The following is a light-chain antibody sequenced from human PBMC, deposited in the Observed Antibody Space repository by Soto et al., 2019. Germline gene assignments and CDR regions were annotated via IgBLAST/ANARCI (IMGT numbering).Light chain of an antibody. CDR2: GAS. V-gene: IGKV3-11*01. J-gene: IGKJ4*01. CDR3: QQRTNWLT. CDR1: QSVTTQ. Sequence: IVLTQSPGTLSLSPGERATLSCRASQSVTTQLAWYQQKPGQAPRLIIHGASSRATGVPDRITGSGSGTDFTLSISSLEPEDFAVYYCQQRTNWLTFGGGTRVEI.